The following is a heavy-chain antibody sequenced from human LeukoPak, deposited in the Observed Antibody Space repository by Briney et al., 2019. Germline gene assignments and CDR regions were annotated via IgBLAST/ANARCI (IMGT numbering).Heavy chain of an antibody. J-gene: IGHJ4*02. CDR3: ARAEGGVIGPPGY. D-gene: IGHD3-16*01. CDR2: ISSSSSYI. CDR1: GFTFSSYS. V-gene: IGHV3-21*01. Sequence: GGSLRLSCAASGFTFSSYSMNWVRQAPGKGLEWVSSISSSSSYIYYADSVKGRFTISRDNAKNSLYLQMNSLRAEDTAVYYCARAEGGVIGPPGYWGQGTLVTVSS.